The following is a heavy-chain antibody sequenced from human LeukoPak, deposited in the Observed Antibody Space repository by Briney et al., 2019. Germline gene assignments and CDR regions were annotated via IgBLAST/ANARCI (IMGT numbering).Heavy chain of an antibody. V-gene: IGHV3-30*04. CDR2: IPYDGSNK. Sequence: GGSLRLSCAASGFTFSTYAMHWVRQAPGKGLEWVAVIPYDGSNKYYADSVKGRFTISRENSKNRLYLQMNSLRAEDTAVYYCARDTTTYYYDSSGQLGDYWGQGTLVTVSS. D-gene: IGHD3-22*01. CDR3: ARDTTTYYYDSSGQLGDY. J-gene: IGHJ4*02. CDR1: GFTFSTYA.